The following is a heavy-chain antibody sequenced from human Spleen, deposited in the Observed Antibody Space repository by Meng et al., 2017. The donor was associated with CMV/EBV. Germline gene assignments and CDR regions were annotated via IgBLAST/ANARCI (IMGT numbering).Heavy chain of an antibody. CDR3: AKDTKGFWSSYYDFYYGADV. Sequence: ASVKVSCKASGYTFTGYYMHWVRQAPGQGLEWMGWINPNSGGTNYAQKFQGRVTMTTETSTSTAYMELGSLRSDDTAVYYCAKDTKGFWSSYYDFYYGADVWGQGTTVTVSS. J-gene: IGHJ6*02. CDR2: INPNSGGT. V-gene: IGHV1-2*02. D-gene: IGHD3-3*01. CDR1: GYTFTGYY.